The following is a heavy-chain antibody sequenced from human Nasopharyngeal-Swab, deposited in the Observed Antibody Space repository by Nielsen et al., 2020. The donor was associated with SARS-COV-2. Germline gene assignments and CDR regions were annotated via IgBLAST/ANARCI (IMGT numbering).Heavy chain of an antibody. D-gene: IGHD5-18*01. CDR3: ARDPGYSYGPYYFDY. J-gene: IGHJ4*02. CDR1: GFTFSSYN. Sequence: GGSLRLSCAASGFTFSSYNMNWVRQAPGKGLEWVSSISSSSSYIYYADSVKGRFTISRDNAKNSLYLQMNSLRAEDTAVYYCARDPGYSYGPYYFDYWGQGTLVTVSS. CDR2: ISSSSSYI. V-gene: IGHV3-21*01.